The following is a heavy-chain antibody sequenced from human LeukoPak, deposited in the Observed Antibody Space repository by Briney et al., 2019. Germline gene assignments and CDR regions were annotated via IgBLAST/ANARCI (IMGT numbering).Heavy chain of an antibody. CDR3: ARPVLRFFGGSSDP. V-gene: IGHV4-38-2*02. Sequence: SETLSLTCTVSGYSISSHSYWGWIRQPPGKGLEWIGSIHHTGHTYYIPSLKSRVTISIDTSKNQFSLKLSSVTDADTAIYYCARPVLRFFGGSSDPWGQGTLVTVSS. D-gene: IGHD3-3*01. CDR2: IHHTGHT. CDR1: GYSISSHSY. J-gene: IGHJ5*02.